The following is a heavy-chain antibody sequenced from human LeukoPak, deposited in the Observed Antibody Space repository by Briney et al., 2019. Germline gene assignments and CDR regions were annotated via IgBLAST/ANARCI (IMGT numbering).Heavy chain of an antibody. CDR3: ARHSGYHSTMYLDY. Sequence: GGSLRLSCAASGFTFSSSAMSWVRQVPGKGLEWVSGISASGGSTSYADSVRGRFTISRDNSKNTLYVQMNSLRDEDTAVYYCARHSGYHSTMYLDYWGQGTLVTVSS. CDR1: GFTFSSSA. J-gene: IGHJ4*02. CDR2: ISASGGST. V-gene: IGHV3-23*01. D-gene: IGHD3-22*01.